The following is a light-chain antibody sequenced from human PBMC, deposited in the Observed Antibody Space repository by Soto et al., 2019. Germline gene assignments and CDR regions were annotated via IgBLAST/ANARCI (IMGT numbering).Light chain of an antibody. Sequence: QSALTQPASVSGSPGQSITISCTGTSDDVGGYNYVSWYQQHPGKAPKLMIFEVNNRPSGVSNRFSGSRSGNTASLTISGLQAEDEADYHCSSYTTIKTVVFGGGTKVTVL. CDR3: SSYTTIKTVV. CDR2: EVN. J-gene: IGLJ2*01. CDR1: SDDVGGYNY. V-gene: IGLV2-14*01.